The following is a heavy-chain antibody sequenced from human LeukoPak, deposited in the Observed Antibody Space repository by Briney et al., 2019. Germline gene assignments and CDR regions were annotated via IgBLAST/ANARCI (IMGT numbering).Heavy chain of an antibody. CDR2: ISGSGGST. J-gene: IGHJ4*02. Sequence: GGSLRLSCAASGFTFSSYAMSWVRQAPGKGLEWVSAISGSGGSTYYADSVKGRFTVSRDNIKNTVYLQMNSLRAEDTAVYYCARVEEDLSLRYWGQGTLVTVSS. CDR3: ARVEEDLSLRY. V-gene: IGHV3-23*01. CDR1: GFTFSSYA. D-gene: IGHD2-15*01.